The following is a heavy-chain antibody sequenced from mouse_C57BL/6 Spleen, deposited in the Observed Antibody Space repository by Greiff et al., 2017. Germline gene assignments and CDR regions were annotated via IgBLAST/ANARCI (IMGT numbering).Heavy chain of an antibody. J-gene: IGHJ2*01. V-gene: IGHV10-1*01. CDR1: GFSFNTYA. D-gene: IGHD4-1*01. CDR3: VRGTANWDY. Sequence: EVQLQESGGGLVQPKGSLKLSCAASGFSFNTYAMNWVRQAPGKGLEWVARISSKSNNNATYYAVSVKDRFTISRDDYESMLYLQMNNCKTEDTAMYYCVRGTANWDYWGQGTTLTVSS. CDR2: ISSKSNNNAT.